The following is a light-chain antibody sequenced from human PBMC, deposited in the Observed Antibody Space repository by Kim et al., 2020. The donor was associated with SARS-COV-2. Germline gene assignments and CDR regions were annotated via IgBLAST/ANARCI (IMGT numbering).Light chain of an antibody. CDR3: QVWDSSTWV. J-gene: IGLJ3*02. CDR2: RDT. CDR1: NMVTKN. V-gene: IGLV3-9*01. Sequence: VALGQTARITCGGNNMVTKNVHWYQQKPGQAPVLVMYRDTNRPSGIPERFSGSNSGNTATLTISRAQAGDEADYYCQVWDSSTWVFGGGTKLTVL.